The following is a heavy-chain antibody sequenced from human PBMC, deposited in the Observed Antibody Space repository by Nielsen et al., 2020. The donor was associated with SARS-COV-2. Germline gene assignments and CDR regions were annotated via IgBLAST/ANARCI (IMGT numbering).Heavy chain of an antibody. CDR2: IYYSGST. Sequence: SETLSLTCTVSGGSISSGDYYWSWIRQPPGKGLEWIGYIYYSGSTYYNPSLKSRVTISVDTSKNQFSLKLSSVTAADTAVYYCARLPIWQQLVPVDYWGQGTLVTVSS. CDR1: GGSISSGDYY. D-gene: IGHD6-13*01. J-gene: IGHJ4*02. V-gene: IGHV4-30-4*01. CDR3: ARLPIWQQLVPVDY.